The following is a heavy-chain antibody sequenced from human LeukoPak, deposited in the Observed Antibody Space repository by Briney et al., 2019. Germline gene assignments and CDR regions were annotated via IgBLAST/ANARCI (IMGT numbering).Heavy chain of an antibody. J-gene: IGHJ4*02. CDR3: ARVEMATISLDY. V-gene: IGHV4-30-2*01. Sequence: SQTLSLTCAVSGGSISSGGYSWSWIRQPPGKGLEWIGYIYHSGSTYCNPSLKSRVTISVDRSKNQFSLKLSSVTAADTAVYYCARVEMATISLDYWGQGTLVTVSS. CDR1: GGSISSGGYS. CDR2: IYHSGST. D-gene: IGHD5-24*01.